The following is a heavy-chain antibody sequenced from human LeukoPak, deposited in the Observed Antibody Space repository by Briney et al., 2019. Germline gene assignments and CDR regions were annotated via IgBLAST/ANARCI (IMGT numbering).Heavy chain of an antibody. CDR1: GGSFRGYY. CDR3: ARGPGVVVTSRRFDP. CDR2: INHSGST. V-gene: IGHV4-34*01. Sequence: SETLSLTCAVYGGSFRGYYWSWIRQPPGKGLEWIGEINHSGSTNYNPSLKSRVTISVDTSKNQFSLKLSSVTAADTAVYYCARGPGVVVTSRRFDPWGQGTLVTVSS. D-gene: IGHD2-21*02. J-gene: IGHJ5*02.